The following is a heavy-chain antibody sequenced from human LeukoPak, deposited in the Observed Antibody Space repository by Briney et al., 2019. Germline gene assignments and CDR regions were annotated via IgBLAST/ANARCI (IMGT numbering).Heavy chain of an antibody. J-gene: IGHJ6*03. CDR3: ARVDREYDSYGYYYYYYMDV. CDR2: IYYSGST. Sequence: GSLRLSCAASGFSFTTYWMGWVRQAPGKGLEWIGSIYYSGSTYYNPSLKSRVTISVDTSKNQFSLKLSSVTAADTAVYYCARVDREYDSYGYYYYYYMDVWGKGTTVTVSS. D-gene: IGHD5-18*01. V-gene: IGHV4-39*07. CDR1: GFSFTTY.